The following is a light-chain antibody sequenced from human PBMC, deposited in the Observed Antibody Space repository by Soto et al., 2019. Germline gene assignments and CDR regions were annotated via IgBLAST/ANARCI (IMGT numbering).Light chain of an antibody. CDR1: GSNVGAYNY. Sequence: QSVLTQPRSVSGSPGQSVTISCTGTGSNVGAYNYVSWYQQHPGKAPKLMIYDVSNRPSGVPDRFSGSKSANTASLTISGLQPEDEADYYCCSYAGTYIHYVFGSGT. J-gene: IGLJ1*01. CDR3: CSYAGTYIHYV. CDR2: DVS. V-gene: IGLV2-11*01.